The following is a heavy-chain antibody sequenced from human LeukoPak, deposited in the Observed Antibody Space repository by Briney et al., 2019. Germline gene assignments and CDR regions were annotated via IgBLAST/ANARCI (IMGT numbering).Heavy chain of an antibody. D-gene: IGHD4-11*01. Sequence: SETLSLTCTVSGGSISSSSYYWGWIRQPPGKGLEWIGSIYYSGSTYYNPSLKSRVTISVDTSKNQFSLKLSSVTAADTAVYYCARAGGERYSNYAYYYYYMDVWGKGTTVTVSS. CDR3: ARAGGERYSNYAYYYYYMDV. CDR1: GGSISSSSYY. V-gene: IGHV4-39*07. CDR2: IYYSGST. J-gene: IGHJ6*03.